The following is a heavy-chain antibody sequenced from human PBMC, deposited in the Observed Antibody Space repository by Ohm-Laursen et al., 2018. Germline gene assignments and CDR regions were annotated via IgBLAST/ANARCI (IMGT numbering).Heavy chain of an antibody. CDR1: GFIFTSYA. CDR2: ISNTATTT. D-gene: IGHD3-16*01. CDR3: AKGGGAEFDH. V-gene: IGHV3-23*01. J-gene: IGHJ4*02. Sequence: SLRLSCAAPGFIFTSYAMSWVRQAPGKGLEWVSTISNTATTTSYADSVKGRFTISRDNSWNTVYVQMNSLRAEDTAVYYCAKGGGAEFDHWGQGTLVTVSS.